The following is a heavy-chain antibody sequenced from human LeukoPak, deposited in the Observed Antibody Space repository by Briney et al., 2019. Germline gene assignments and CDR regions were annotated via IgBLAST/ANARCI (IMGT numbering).Heavy chain of an antibody. J-gene: IGHJ5*02. D-gene: IGHD3-3*01. CDR3: ARADTMDWFDP. V-gene: IGHV4-59*01. CDR1: GGSISSYY. CDR2: IYYSGCT. Sequence: SETLSLTCTVSGGSISSYYWSWIRQPPGKGLEWIGYIYYSGCTNYNPSLKSRVTISVDTSKNQFSLKLSSVTAADTAVYYCARADTMDWFDPWGQGTLVTVSS.